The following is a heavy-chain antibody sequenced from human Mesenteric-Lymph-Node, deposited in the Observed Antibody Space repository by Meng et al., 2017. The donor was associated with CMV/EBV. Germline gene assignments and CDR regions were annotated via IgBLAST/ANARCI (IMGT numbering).Heavy chain of an antibody. CDR2: IYYSGNT. V-gene: IGHV4-39*07. CDR3: ARGASYYGIYFDY. Sequence: SETLSLTCTVSGGSISGSLYYWGWIRQPPGKGLEWIGNIYYSGNTYYNPSLKSRVTISVDTSKNQFSLRLSSVTAADTAVYYCARGASYYGIYFDYWGQGALVTVSS. D-gene: IGHD1-26*01. CDR1: GGSISGSLYY. J-gene: IGHJ4*02.